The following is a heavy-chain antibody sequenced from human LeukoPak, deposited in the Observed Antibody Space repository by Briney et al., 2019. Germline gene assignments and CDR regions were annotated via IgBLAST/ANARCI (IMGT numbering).Heavy chain of an antibody. J-gene: IGHJ4*02. V-gene: IGHV3-7*01. D-gene: IGHD6-13*01. CDR2: IQQDGSEK. Sequence: PGGSLRLSCAVSGFSFSGYWMTWVRQAPGKGLEGVANIQQDGSEKNYVDSVKGRFTSSRDNADNSLFLQMNSLRVEDTAVYYCAREWQRGIAAAGTRIEGDYWGQGTLVAVSS. CDR3: AREWQRGIAAAGTRIEGDY. CDR1: GFSFSGYW.